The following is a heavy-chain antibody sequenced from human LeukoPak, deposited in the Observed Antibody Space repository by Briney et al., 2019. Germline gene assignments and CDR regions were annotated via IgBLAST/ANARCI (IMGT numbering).Heavy chain of an antibody. V-gene: IGHV4-61*02. D-gene: IGHD3-22*01. CDR3: ARDIGYYDSSGAPPSNNWFDP. CDR2: IYTSGST. Sequence: PSETVSLTCTVSGGSISSGSYYWSWLRQPAGKGLEWIGRIYTSGSTNYNPSLKSRVTISVDTSKNQFSRKLSSVTAADTAVYYCARDIGYYDSSGAPPSNNWFDPWGQGTLVTVSS. CDR1: GGSISSGSYY. J-gene: IGHJ5*02.